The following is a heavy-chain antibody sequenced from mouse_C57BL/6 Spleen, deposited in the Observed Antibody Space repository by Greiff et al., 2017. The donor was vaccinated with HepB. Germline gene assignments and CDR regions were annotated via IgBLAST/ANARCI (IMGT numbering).Heavy chain of an antibody. CDR1: GFTFSNYW. Sequence: EVQGVESGGGLVQPGGSMKLSCVASGFTFSNYWMNWVRQSPEKGLEWVAQIRLKSDNYATHYAESVKGRFTISRDDSKSSVYLQMNNLRAEDTGIYYCTVITTVVANWYFDVWGTGTTVTVSS. CDR2: IRLKSDNYAT. CDR3: TVITTVVANWYFDV. D-gene: IGHD1-1*01. V-gene: IGHV6-3*01. J-gene: IGHJ1*03.